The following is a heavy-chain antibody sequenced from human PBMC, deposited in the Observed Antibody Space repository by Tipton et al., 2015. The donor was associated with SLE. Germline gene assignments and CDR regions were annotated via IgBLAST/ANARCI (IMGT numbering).Heavy chain of an antibody. CDR3: ARSQYGSGRPGAFDI. D-gene: IGHD3-10*01. J-gene: IGHJ3*02. V-gene: IGHV4-59*08. CDR2: IYYSGST. CDR1: GGSISDYY. Sequence: TLSLTCTVSGGSISDYYWSWIRQPPGKGLEWIGYIYYSGSTNYNPSLKSRVTISVDTSKNQFSLKLSSVTAADTAVYYCARSQYGSGRPGAFDIWGQGTMVTVSS.